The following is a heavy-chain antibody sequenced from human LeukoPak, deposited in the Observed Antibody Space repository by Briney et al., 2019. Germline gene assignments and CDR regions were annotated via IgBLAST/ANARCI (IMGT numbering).Heavy chain of an antibody. CDR2: ISSSGSTI. CDR1: GFTFSSYE. CDR3: AREGSGSYHYY. V-gene: IGHV3-48*03. Sequence: GGSLKLSCAASGFTFSSYEMNWVRQAPGKGLEWVSYISSSGSTIFYADSVKGRFTISRDNAKNSLYLQMNSLRAEDTAVYYCAREGSGSYHYYWGQGTLVTVSS. D-gene: IGHD1-26*01. J-gene: IGHJ4*02.